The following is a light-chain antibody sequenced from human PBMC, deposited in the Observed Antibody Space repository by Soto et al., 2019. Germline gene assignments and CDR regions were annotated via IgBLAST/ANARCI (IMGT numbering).Light chain of an antibody. CDR2: DVS. J-gene: IGLJ1*01. CDR1: NTDVADYKY. Sequence: QSVLTQPPSVSGSPGQSITISCTGTNTDVADYKYVSWYQQHPGTAPKLIISDVSNRPSGVSNRVSGSKSGTSASLAISGLQAEDEADYYCRAYATSRTLLIFGTGTKLTVL. V-gene: IGLV2-14*03. CDR3: RAYATSRTLLI.